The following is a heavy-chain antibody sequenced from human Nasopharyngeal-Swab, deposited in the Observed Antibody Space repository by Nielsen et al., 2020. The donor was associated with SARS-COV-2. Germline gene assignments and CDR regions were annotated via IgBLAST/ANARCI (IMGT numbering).Heavy chain of an antibody. V-gene: IGHV3-49*04. J-gene: IGHJ4*02. CDR3: TGYSTIFY. D-gene: IGHD2-2*01. Sequence: GESLKISCTTSGFTFGDYAMSWVRQAPGKGLEWVGFIRGEANGGTAEYAVSVEGRFSISRDDSKSIAYLQMNSLKTEDTAVYYCTGYSTIFYWGQGTLVTVSS. CDR1: GFTFGDYA. CDR2: IRGEANGGTA.